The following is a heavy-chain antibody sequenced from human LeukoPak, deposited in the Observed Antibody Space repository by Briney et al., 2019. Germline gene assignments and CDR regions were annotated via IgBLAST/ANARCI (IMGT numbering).Heavy chain of an antibody. Sequence: PGGSLRLSCAASGFTFSNYGMNWVRQAPGKGLEWVAFIRYDGTNKYYPDSVKGRFTISRDNSKNTLYLQMNSLRAEDTAVYYCAKALRGMLRGVTPFDYWGQGTLVTVSS. CDR1: GFTFSNYG. J-gene: IGHJ4*02. CDR2: IRYDGTNK. V-gene: IGHV3-30*02. D-gene: IGHD3-10*01. CDR3: AKALRGMLRGVTPFDY.